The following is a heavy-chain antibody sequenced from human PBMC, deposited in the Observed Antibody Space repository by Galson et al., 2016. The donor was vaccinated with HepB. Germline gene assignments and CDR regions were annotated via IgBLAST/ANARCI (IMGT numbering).Heavy chain of an antibody. D-gene: IGHD1-14*01. CDR3: ARRNLLDY. CDR1: GFTFRSYW. V-gene: IGHV3-7*03. Sequence: SLRLSCAASGFTFRSYWMSWVRQAPGKGLEWAANITLDGSDKLYVDSVKGRFTISRDNAKNSVYLQMNSLRAEDTAVYYCARRNLLDYWGQGTLVAISS. J-gene: IGHJ4*02. CDR2: ITLDGSDK.